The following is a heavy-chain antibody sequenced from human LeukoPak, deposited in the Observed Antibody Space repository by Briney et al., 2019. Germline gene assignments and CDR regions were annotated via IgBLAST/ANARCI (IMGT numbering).Heavy chain of an antibody. J-gene: IGHJ3*02. Sequence: PSVTLSLTCTVSGGSISFYYWSWIPQPPGKGRECIGYIHYSGSTNYNPSLKSRVTISVDTSKNQFYLKLGSVTAADTAGYYCARRPYSGSPSRAFDIWGQGTMVTVSS. CDR1: GGSISFYY. D-gene: IGHD1-26*01. CDR3: ARRPYSGSPSRAFDI. CDR2: IHYSGST. V-gene: IGHV4-59*08.